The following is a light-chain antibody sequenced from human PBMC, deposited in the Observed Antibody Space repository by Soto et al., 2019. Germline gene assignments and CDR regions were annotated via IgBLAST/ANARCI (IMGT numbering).Light chain of an antibody. Sequence: EIVLTQSPGTLSLSPRERATLSCRASQTFTTSSLAWYQQKPGQAPRLLISGASNRATGIPDRFSGSGSGTDFTLTISRLEPEDFAVYYCQQYDRSPRTFGQGTKVDIK. J-gene: IGKJ1*01. CDR3: QQYDRSPRT. V-gene: IGKV3-20*01. CDR1: QTFTTSS. CDR2: GAS.